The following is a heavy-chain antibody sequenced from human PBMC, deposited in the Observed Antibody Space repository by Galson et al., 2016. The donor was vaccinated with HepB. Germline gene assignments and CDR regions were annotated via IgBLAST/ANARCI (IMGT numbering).Heavy chain of an antibody. J-gene: IGHJ4*02. CDR2: VYYSGST. D-gene: IGHD6-19*01. CDR1: GGPISSSSFY. Sequence: SETLSLTCSVSGGPISSSSFYWGWIRQPPGKGLEWIGTVYYSGSTYYNPSLESRVTVSMDTSKDQFSLRLSSVTAADTAVYFCARRPRYSSGWVIGQAFFDYWGQGTLVTVSA. CDR3: ARRPRYSSGWVIGQAFFDY. V-gene: IGHV4-39*01.